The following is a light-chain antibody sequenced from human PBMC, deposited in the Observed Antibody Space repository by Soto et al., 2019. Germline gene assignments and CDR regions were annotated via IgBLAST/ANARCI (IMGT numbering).Light chain of an antibody. CDR1: SSDVGGYNY. CDR2: EVD. Sequence: QSALAQPASVSGSPGQSTIISCTGTSSDVGGYNYVSWYQQHPGKAPKFLIYEVDNRASGVSDRFSGSKSGNTASLTISGLQAEDEADYYCSSYTSSNTLVFGTGTKVNRP. V-gene: IGLV2-14*01. CDR3: SSYTSSNTLV. J-gene: IGLJ1*01.